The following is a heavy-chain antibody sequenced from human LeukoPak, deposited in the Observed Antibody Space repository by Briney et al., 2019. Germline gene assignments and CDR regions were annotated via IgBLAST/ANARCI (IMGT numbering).Heavy chain of an antibody. V-gene: IGHV3-23*01. D-gene: IGHD6-19*01. CDR3: AKPPGYSSGWYFYY. CDR2: ISGSGGST. Sequence: GGSLRPSCAASGFTFSSYAMSWVRQAPGKGLEWVSAISGSGGSTYYADSVKGRFTISRDNSKNTLYLQMNSLRAEDTAVYYCAKPPGYSSGWYFYYWGQGTLVTVSS. J-gene: IGHJ4*02. CDR1: GFTFSSYA.